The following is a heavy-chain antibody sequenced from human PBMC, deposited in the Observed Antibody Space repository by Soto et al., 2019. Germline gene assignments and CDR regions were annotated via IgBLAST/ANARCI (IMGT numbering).Heavy chain of an antibody. Sequence: ASVKVSCKATGYTFRSYGVTWVRQAPGQGLEWMGWISGYNGNTEYAQKLQGRVTMTTDTSTSTVYMELRSLGSADTAVYYCARDRGVVTSGSAYYFDYWGQGTLVTVP. CDR1: GYTFRSYG. J-gene: IGHJ4*02. CDR2: ISGYNGNT. D-gene: IGHD2-2*01. V-gene: IGHV1-18*01. CDR3: ARDRGVVTSGSAYYFDY.